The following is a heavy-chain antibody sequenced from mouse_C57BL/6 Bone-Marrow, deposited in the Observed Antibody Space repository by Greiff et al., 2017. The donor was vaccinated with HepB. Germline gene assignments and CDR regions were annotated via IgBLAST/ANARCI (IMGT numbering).Heavy chain of an antibody. CDR2: IWTGGGT. CDR3: ARYYDDDAWYFDV. CDR1: GFSLTSYA. V-gene: IGHV2-9-1*01. Sequence: QVQLKESGPGLVALSQSLSITCTVSGFSLTSYAIGWVRQPPGKGLEWLGVIWTGGGTNYNSALKSRLSISKDNSKSQVFLKMNSLQTDDTTRYYCARYYDDDAWYFDVWGTGTTVTVSS. J-gene: IGHJ1*03. D-gene: IGHD2-4*01.